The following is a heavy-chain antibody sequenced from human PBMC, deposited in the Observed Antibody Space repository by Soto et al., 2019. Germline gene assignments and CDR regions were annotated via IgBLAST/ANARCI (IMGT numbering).Heavy chain of an antibody. J-gene: IGHJ4*02. CDR3: ARSRMEWALYFDN. Sequence: EVQLVESGGGLIQPGGSLRLSCEASGFTFSDSGMNWVRRAPGKGLEWISYISSSSRTIYYAASVEGRFTISRDNVRNSVHLQMYNLRGEDTGVYYCARSRMEWALYFDNWGLGALVTVSS. CDR1: GFTFSDSG. V-gene: IGHV3-48*01. CDR2: ISSSSRTI. D-gene: IGHD3-3*01.